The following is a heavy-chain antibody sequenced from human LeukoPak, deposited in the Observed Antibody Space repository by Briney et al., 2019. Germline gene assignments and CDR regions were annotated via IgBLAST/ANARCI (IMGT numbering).Heavy chain of an antibody. V-gene: IGHV4-30-4*01. D-gene: IGHD2-2*01. Sequence: SETLSLTCTVSGGSISSGDYYWSWIRQPPGKGLEWIGYIYYSGSTYYNPSLKSRVTISVDTSKNQFSLKLSSVTAADTAVYYCARETVVPAAMKGDYFDYWGQGTLVTVSS. J-gene: IGHJ4*02. CDR1: GGSISSGDYY. CDR3: ARETVVPAAMKGDYFDY. CDR2: IYYSGST.